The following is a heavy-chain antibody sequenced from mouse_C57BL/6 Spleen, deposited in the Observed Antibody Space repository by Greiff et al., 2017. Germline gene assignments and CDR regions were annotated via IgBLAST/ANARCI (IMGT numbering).Heavy chain of an antibody. J-gene: IGHJ4*01. V-gene: IGHV10-1*01. CDR3: VRHGVTTYAMDY. CDR2: IRSKSNNYAT. D-gene: IGHD2-2*01. CDR1: GFSFNTYA. Sequence: EVQGVESGGGLVQPKGSLKLSCAASGFSFNTYAMHWVRQAPGKGLEWVARIRSKSNNYATYYADSVKDRFTISRDDSESMLYLQMNNLKTEDTAMYYCVRHGVTTYAMDYWGQGTSVTVSS.